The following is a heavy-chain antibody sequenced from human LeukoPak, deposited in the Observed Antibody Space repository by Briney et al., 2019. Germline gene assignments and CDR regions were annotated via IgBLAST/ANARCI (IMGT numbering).Heavy chain of an antibody. D-gene: IGHD2/OR15-2a*01. J-gene: IGHJ4*02. Sequence: GGSLRLSCAASGLIFDDYAMHWVRHAPGKGLEGVSGISWKSGSIGYADSVKGRFNISRDNAKNSLYLQMNSLRAEDTALYYCARDMAVRTGLEYFDYWGQGTLVTVSS. CDR2: ISWKSGSI. CDR1: GLIFDDYA. V-gene: IGHV3-9*01. CDR3: ARDMAVRTGLEYFDY.